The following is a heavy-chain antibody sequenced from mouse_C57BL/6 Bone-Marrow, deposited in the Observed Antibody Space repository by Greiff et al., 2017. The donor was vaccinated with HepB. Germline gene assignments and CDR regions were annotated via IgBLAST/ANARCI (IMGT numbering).Heavy chain of an antibody. CDR3: ARSGSSFYWYFDV. Sequence: VKLMESGAELVRPGASVKLSCKASGYTFTDYYINWVKQRPGQGLEWIARIYPGSGNTYYNEKFKGKATLTAEKSSSTAYMQVSSLTSEASAVYFCARSGSSFYWYFDVWGTGTTVTVSS. J-gene: IGHJ1*03. D-gene: IGHD1-1*01. CDR2: IYPGSGNT. CDR1: GYTFTDYY. V-gene: IGHV1-76*01.